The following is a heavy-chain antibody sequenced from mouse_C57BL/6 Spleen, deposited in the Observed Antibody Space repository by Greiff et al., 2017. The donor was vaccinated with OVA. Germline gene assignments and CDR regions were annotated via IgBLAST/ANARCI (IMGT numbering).Heavy chain of an antibody. Sequence: VHVKQSGAELVKPGASVKLSCTASGFNIKDYYMHWVKQRTEQGLEWIGRIDPEDGETKYAPKFQGKATITADTSSNTAYLQLSSLTSEDTAVYYCARTTVVATRAMDYWGQGTSVTVSS. CDR2: IDPEDGET. J-gene: IGHJ4*01. CDR1: GFNIKDYY. D-gene: IGHD1-1*01. CDR3: ARTTVVATRAMDY. V-gene: IGHV14-2*01.